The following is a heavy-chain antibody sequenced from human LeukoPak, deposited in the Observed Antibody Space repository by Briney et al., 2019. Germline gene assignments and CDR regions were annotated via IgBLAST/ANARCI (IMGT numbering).Heavy chain of an antibody. V-gene: IGHV4-59*12. CDR1: GGSISSYY. CDR2: IYHSGST. D-gene: IGHD6-6*01. Sequence: PSETLSLTCTVSGGSISSYYWSWIRQPPGKGLEWIGYIYHSGSTYYNPSLKSRVTISVDRSKNQFSLKLSSATAADTAVYYCARAGQLGIIDYWGQGTLVTVSS. CDR3: ARAGQLGIIDY. J-gene: IGHJ4*02.